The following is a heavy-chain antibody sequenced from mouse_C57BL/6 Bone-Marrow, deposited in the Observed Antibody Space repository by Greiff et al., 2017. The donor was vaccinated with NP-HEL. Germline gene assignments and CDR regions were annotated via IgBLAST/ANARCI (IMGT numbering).Heavy chain of an antibody. J-gene: IGHJ2*01. V-gene: IGHV1-26*01. CDR1: GYTFTDYY. CDR3: ARLPFDY. CDR2: INPNNGGT. Sequence: EVQLQQSGPELVKPGASVKISCKASGYTFTDYYMNWVKQSHGKSLEWIGDINPNNGGTSYNQKFKGKATLTVDKSSSTAYMELRSLTAEDAAVYYGARLPFDYWGQGTTLTVSS. D-gene: IGHD2-12*01.